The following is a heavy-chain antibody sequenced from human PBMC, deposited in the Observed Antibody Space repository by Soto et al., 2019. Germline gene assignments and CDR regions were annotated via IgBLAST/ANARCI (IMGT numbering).Heavy chain of an antibody. Sequence: EVQLLESGGGLVQPGGSLRLSCAPSGFTFSSYAMNWVRQAPGKGLEWVSAITGSGGSKWYADSVKGRFTISRDNSKNTLYLHMNSLRAEDTALYYCANYYGDYAGGEFFQHWGQGTLVTVSS. D-gene: IGHD4-17*01. CDR2: ITGSGGSK. CDR3: ANYYGDYAGGEFFQH. J-gene: IGHJ1*01. V-gene: IGHV3-23*01. CDR1: GFTFSSYA.